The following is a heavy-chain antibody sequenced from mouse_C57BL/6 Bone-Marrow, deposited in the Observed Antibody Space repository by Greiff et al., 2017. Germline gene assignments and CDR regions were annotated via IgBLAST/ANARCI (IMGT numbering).Heavy chain of an antibody. V-gene: IGHV1-72*01. D-gene: IGHD1-1*01. Sequence: QVQLQQPGAELVKPGASVKLSCKASGYTFTSYWMHWVKQRPGRGLEWIGRIDPNSGGTKYNEKFKSKATLTVDKPSSTAYMQLSSLTSEDSAVYDCAREDDCSSLEAWFAYWGQGTLVTVSA. CDR3: AREDDCSSLEAWFAY. CDR2: IDPNSGGT. CDR1: GYTFTSYW. J-gene: IGHJ3*01.